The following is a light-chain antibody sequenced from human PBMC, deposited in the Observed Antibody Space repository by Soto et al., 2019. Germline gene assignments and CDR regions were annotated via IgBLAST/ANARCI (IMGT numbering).Light chain of an antibody. Sequence: QMIQSASPRSTSVGDRVTITCRASQSISSWLAWYQQKPGKAPKFLIYKASTLKSGVPSRFSGSGSGTEFTFTISSLQPDDCSTYYCQHYNSYSEAFVQGTKVDI. CDR1: QSISSW. CDR2: KAS. V-gene: IGKV1-5*03. J-gene: IGKJ1*01. CDR3: QHYNSYSEA.